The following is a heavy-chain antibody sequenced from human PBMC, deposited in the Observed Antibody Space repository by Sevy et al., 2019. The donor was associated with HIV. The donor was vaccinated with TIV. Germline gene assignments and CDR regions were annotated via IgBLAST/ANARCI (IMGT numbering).Heavy chain of an antibody. CDR1: GFTFSTYA. D-gene: IGHD3-22*01. Sequence: GGSLRLSCKTSGFTFSTYAMHWVRQAPGKGLEWVASISRTPATTYYADSVRDRFTISRDNAKNSLYLEMNSLRDEDTAVYYCAREAYYYDSREASWFDPWGQGTLVTVSS. CDR2: ISRTPATT. V-gene: IGHV3-48*02. CDR3: AREAYYYDSREASWFDP. J-gene: IGHJ5*02.